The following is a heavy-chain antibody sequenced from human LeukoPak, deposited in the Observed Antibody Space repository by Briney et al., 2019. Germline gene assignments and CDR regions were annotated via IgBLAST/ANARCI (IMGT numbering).Heavy chain of an antibody. CDR3: ASDSPGYDSGSYFAY. V-gene: IGHV3-33*01. CDR1: GFTFSSYG. J-gene: IGHJ4*02. D-gene: IGHD2-15*01. Sequence: GGSLRLSCAASGFTFSSYGMHWVRQAPGKGLDWVAVIWYDGSDKYYGDSVKGRFTISRDNSKNTLYLQMNSLRDEDTAVYYCASDSPGYDSGSYFAYWGQGTLVTVSS. CDR2: IWYDGSDK.